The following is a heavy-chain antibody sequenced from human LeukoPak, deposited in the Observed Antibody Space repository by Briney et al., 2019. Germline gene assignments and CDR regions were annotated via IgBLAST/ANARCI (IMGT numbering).Heavy chain of an antibody. CDR2: IYTSGST. CDR1: GGSISSGSYY. Sequence: SETLSLTCTVSGGSISSGSYYWSWIRQPAGKGLEWIGRIYTSGSTNYNPSLKSRVTISVDTSKNQFSLKLSSVTAADTAVYYCARGRVGATSGGFDYWGQGTLVTVSS. J-gene: IGHJ4*02. D-gene: IGHD1-26*01. V-gene: IGHV4-61*02. CDR3: ARGRVGATSGGFDY.